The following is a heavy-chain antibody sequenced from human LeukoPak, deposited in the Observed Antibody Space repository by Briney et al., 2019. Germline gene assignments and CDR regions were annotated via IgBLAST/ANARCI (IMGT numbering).Heavy chain of an antibody. V-gene: IGHV3-33*01. J-gene: IGHJ4*02. CDR1: GFTFSSYG. CDR3: ARVGYGYDILTGYSSDY. D-gene: IGHD3-9*01. Sequence: PGRSLRLSCAASGFTFSSYGMHWVRQAPGKGLEWVAVIWYDGSNKYYADSVKGRFTISRDNSKNTLYLQMNSLRAEDTAVYYCARVGYGYDILTGYSSDYWGQGTLVTVSS. CDR2: IWYDGSNK.